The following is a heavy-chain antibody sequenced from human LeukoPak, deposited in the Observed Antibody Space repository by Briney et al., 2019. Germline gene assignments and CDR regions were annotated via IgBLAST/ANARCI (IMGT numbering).Heavy chain of an antibody. CDR3: ANQYGSGSYYPPYT. D-gene: IGHD3-10*01. J-gene: IGHJ4*02. Sequence: SETLSLTCAVYGGSFSGYYWSWIRQPPGKGLEWIGEINHSGSTNYNPSLKSRVTISVDTSKNQFSLKLSSVTAADTAVYYCANQYGSGSYYPPYTWGQGTLVTVSS. CDR1: GGSFSGYY. CDR2: INHSGST. V-gene: IGHV4-34*01.